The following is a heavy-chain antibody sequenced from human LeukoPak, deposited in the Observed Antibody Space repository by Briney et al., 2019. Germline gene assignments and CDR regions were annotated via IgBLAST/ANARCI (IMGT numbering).Heavy chain of an antibody. Sequence: ASAKVSCKASGYTFTSYAMHWVRQAPGQRLEWMGWINAGNGNTKYSQKFQGRVTITRDTSASTAYMELSSLRSEDTAVYYCARDHGWYLDLYYFDYWGQGTLVTVSS. D-gene: IGHD6-19*01. V-gene: IGHV1-3*01. CDR2: INAGNGNT. CDR1: GYTFTSYA. CDR3: ARDHGWYLDLYYFDY. J-gene: IGHJ4*02.